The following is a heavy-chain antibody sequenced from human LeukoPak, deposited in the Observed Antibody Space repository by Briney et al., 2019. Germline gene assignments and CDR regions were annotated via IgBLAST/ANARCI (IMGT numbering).Heavy chain of an antibody. CDR1: GYTFTSYD. V-gene: IGHV1-8*01. CDR3: AREYYDILTGRIYYYYGMDV. D-gene: IGHD3-9*01. CDR2: MNPNSGNT. J-gene: IGHJ6*02. Sequence: ASVKVSCKASGYTFTSYDINWVRQATGQGPEWMGWMNPNSGNTGYAQKFQGRVTMTRNTSISTAYMELSSLRSEDTAVYYCAREYYDILTGRIYYYYGMDVWGQGTTVTVSS.